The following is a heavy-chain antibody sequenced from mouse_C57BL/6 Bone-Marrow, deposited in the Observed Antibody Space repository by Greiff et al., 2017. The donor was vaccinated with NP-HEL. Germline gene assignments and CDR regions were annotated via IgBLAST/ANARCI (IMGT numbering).Heavy chain of an antibody. J-gene: IGHJ3*01. CDR3: ARSGWFAY. Sequence: VQLQQPGAELVMPGASVKLSCKASGYTFPSYWMHWVKQRPGQGLEWIGEIDPSDSSTNYNQKFKGKSTLTVDKSSSTAYMQLSSLTSEDAAVYYCARSGWFAYWGQGTLVTVSA. V-gene: IGHV1-69*01. D-gene: IGHD1-3*01. CDR1: GYTFPSYW. CDR2: IDPSDSST.